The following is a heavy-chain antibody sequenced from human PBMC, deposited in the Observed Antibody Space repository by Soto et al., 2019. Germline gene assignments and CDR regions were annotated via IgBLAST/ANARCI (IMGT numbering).Heavy chain of an antibody. J-gene: IGHJ4*02. V-gene: IGHV3-74*01. CDR1: GFTFSSYW. CDR2: INSDGSST. CDR3: VGGTGY. D-gene: IGHD1-1*01. Sequence: VRVVEFGGGLVQPGGSLRLSCAGSGFTFSSYWMYWARQAPGKGVVWVSRINSDGSSTNYADSVKGRFTISRDNAKNTVHLQMNSLRAEDTAVYYCVGGTGYWGQGSLVTVCS.